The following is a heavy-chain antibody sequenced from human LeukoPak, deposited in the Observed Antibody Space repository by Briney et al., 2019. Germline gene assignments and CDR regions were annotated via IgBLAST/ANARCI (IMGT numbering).Heavy chain of an antibody. Sequence: GASVNVSCKASGGTFSSYAISWVRQAPGQGLEWMGGIIPIFGTANYAQKFQGRVTITADESTSTAYMELSSLRSEDTAVYYCARDIVVANNWFDPWGQGILVTVSS. CDR3: ARDIVVANNWFDP. D-gene: IGHD2-2*01. J-gene: IGHJ5*02. CDR1: GGTFSSYA. V-gene: IGHV1-69*13. CDR2: IIPIFGTA.